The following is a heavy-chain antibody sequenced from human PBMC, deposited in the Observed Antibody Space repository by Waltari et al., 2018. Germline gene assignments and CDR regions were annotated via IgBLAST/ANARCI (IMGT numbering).Heavy chain of an antibody. D-gene: IGHD6-25*01. Sequence: PLVESGGGVVQPGRSLRLSCAAPGYTFSNHIIHWVRRTPGKGLEWLAAISNDGFSKYYADSVKGRFTIAADTSKTTVNLQLNSLTNEDTAVYYCAREGGTSGYSGFFDTWGPGTQVTVSS. CDR3: AREGGTSGYSGFFDT. V-gene: IGHV3-30-3*01. CDR2: ISNDGFSK. J-gene: IGHJ4*02. CDR1: GYTFSNHI.